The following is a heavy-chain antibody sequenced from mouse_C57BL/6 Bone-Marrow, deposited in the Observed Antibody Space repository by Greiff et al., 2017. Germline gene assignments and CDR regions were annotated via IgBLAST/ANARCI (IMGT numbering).Heavy chain of an antibody. CDR2: ISSGGDYI. CDR3: TRDDGYWDY. V-gene: IGHV5-9-1*02. J-gene: IGHJ2*01. CDR1: GFTFSSYA. D-gene: IGHD2-3*01. Sequence: EVMLVESGEGLVKPGGSLKLSCAASGFTFSSYAMSWVRQTPEKRLEWVAYISSGGDYIYYADTVKGRFTISRDNARNTLYLQMSSLKSEDTALYYCTRDDGYWDYWGQGTTLTVSS.